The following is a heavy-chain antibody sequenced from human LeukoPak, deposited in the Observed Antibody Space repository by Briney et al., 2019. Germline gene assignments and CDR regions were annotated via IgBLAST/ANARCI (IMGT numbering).Heavy chain of an antibody. V-gene: IGHV1-2*02. CDR1: GYTFTGYY. Sequence: ASVKVSCKASGYTFTGYYMHWVRQAPGQGLEWMGWINPNSGGTNYAQKFQGRVTMTRDTSISTAYMEPSRLRSDDTAVYYCARVTAPHSSVGAYHTPTYYFDYWGQGTLVTVSS. D-gene: IGHD1-26*01. J-gene: IGHJ4*02. CDR3: ARVTAPHSSVGAYHTPTYYFDY. CDR2: INPNSGGT.